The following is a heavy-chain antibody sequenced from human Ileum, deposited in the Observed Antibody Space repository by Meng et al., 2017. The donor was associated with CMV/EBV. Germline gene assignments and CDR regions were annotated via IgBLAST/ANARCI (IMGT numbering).Heavy chain of an antibody. J-gene: IGHJ4*02. D-gene: IGHD3-16*01. CDR2: IYYSGST. CDR1: GVSLRSSSNY. CDR3: ARLGVTGFDY. V-gene: IGHV4-39*07. Sequence: QLPLQESTPGRERRTGPLSPTGTAQGVSLRSSSNYWGGISQPPGKGLEWIGSIYYSGSTYYNPSLKSRVTISVDTSKNQFALKLSSVTAADTAVYYCARLGVTGFDYWGQGTLVTVSS.